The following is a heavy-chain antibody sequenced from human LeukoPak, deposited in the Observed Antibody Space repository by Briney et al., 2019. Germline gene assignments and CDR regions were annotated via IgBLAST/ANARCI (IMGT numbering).Heavy chain of an antibody. CDR1: GFPFSSYE. CDR3: ARGVGLDP. J-gene: IGHJ5*02. Sequence: GSLSLSCDASGFPFSSYEMNWVRQAPGKGLEWVSYISSSGSTIYYADSVKGRFTISRDNAKSSLYLQMHSLRVEDMAVYYCARGVGLDPWGQGTLVTVSS. CDR2: ISSSGSTI. D-gene: IGHD5/OR15-5a*01. V-gene: IGHV3-48*03.